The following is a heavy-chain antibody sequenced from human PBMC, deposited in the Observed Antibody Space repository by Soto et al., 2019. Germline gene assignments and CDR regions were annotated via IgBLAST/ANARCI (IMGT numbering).Heavy chain of an antibody. CDR2: ISGSGGTT. CDR1: GVTFSTYA. J-gene: IGHJ4*02. CDR3: AKQRAGFGTGSDTYYFEH. Sequence: EVQLLESGGDLVQPGGSLRLSCVASGVTFSTYAMSWVRQAPGKGLEWVSAISGSGGTTYYADFVKGRFTISRDNSKNTLYLQMNSLRAEDTAVYYCAKQRAGFGTGSDTYYFEHLGQGTLVTVSS. V-gene: IGHV3-23*01. D-gene: IGHD3-10*01.